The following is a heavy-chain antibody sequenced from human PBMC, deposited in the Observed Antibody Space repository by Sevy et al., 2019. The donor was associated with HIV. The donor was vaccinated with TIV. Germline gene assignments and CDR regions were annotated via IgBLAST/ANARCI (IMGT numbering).Heavy chain of an antibody. Sequence: SEILSLTCSVSNASISSSSYYWGWVRQPPGKALQWIGIIYYSGTTYYSPSHKSRVTISVDTSKNQFFLDLRSMTATDTAFSYCVRYSDSRRLSWLDTWGQGILVTVSS. CDR1: NASISSSSYY. J-gene: IGHJ5*02. CDR3: VRYSDSRRLSWLDT. D-gene: IGHD5-18*01. CDR2: IYYSGTT. V-gene: IGHV4-39*01.